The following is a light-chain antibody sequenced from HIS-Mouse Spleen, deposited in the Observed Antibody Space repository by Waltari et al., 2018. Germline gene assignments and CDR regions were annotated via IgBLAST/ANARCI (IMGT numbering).Light chain of an antibody. Sequence: QSALTQPASVSGSPGQSITISCTGTSSDVGGYNYVSWYQQHPGKAPKLMIYEVSNRPAGFSTRFSGATSGNTASLPISGLQAEDEADYYCSSYTSSSTLVFGGGTKLTVL. CDR3: SSYTSSSTLV. J-gene: IGLJ3*02. CDR1: SSDVGGYNY. CDR2: EVS. V-gene: IGLV2-14*01.